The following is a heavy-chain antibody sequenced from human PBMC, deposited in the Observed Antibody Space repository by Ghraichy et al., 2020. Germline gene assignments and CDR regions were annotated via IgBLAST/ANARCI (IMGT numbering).Heavy chain of an antibody. CDR1: GFTFSAYG. D-gene: IGHD6-13*01. CDR3: ARVYSDSWSSWIDP. J-gene: IGHJ5*02. CDR2: ISSSSTYI. V-gene: IGHV3-21*01. Sequence: GGSLRLSCAASGFTFSAYGMNWVRQAPGKGLEWVSSISSSSTYIYYAGSVKGRFTISRDNAKNSLYLQMNSLSAEDMAIYYCARVYSDSWSSWIDPWGQGTLVTVSS.